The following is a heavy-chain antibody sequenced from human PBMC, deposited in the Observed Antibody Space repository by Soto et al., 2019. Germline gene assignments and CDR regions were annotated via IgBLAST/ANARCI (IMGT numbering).Heavy chain of an antibody. CDR2: MYHSGST. CDR1: GGSFSGYY. V-gene: IGHV4-34*01. D-gene: IGHD5-18*01. CDR3: ARSPGQLFDY. Sequence: SETLSLTCAVYGGSFSGYYWSWIRQPPGKGLEWIGYMYHSGSTYYNPSLKSRVTISVDTSKNQFSLKLSSVTAADTAVYYCARSPGQLFDYWGQGTLVTVSS. J-gene: IGHJ4*02.